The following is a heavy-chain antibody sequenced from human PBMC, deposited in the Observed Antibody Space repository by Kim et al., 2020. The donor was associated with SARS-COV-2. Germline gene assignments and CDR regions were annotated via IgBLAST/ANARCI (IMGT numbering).Heavy chain of an antibody. D-gene: IGHD6-13*01. CDR2: ISSSSSYI. CDR1: GFTFSSYS. V-gene: IGHV3-21*01. J-gene: IGHJ6*02. CDR3: ARDGQQQLVYPHTYYYYGMDV. Sequence: GGSLRLSCAASGFTFSSYSMNWVRQAPGKGLEWVSSISSSSSYIYYADSVKGRFTISRDNAKNSLYLQMNSLRAEDTAVYYCARDGQQQLVYPHTYYYYGMDVWGQGTTVTVSS.